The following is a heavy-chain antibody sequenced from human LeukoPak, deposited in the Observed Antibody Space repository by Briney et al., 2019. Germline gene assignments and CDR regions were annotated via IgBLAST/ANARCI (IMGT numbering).Heavy chain of an antibody. CDR2: IFYRGGT. CDR3: TRHPAAVMSWFDP. D-gene: IGHD6-13*01. CDR1: GGSISSTTCY. Sequence: PSETLSLTCTVSGGSISSTTCYWGWFRQPPGKGLEWIGSIFYRGGTYHNPSLKSRVTMSVDTSKNHFSLMLTSVAAADTAIYYCTRHPAAVMSWFDPWSQGTLVTVSS. V-gene: IGHV4-39*01. J-gene: IGHJ5*02.